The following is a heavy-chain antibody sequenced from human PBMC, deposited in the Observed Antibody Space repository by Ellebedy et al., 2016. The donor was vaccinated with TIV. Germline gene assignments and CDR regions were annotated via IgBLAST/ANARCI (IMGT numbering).Heavy chain of an antibody. CDR2: ISSSSSYI. CDR1: GFTFSSYS. CDR3: ARENWNGLASDY. D-gene: IGHD1-1*01. V-gene: IGHV3-21*06. J-gene: IGHJ4*02. Sequence: PGGSLRLSCAASGFTFSSYSMNWVRQAPGKGLEWVSSISSSSSYIYYADSVKGRFTISRDNAKNSLYLQMNSLRAEDADVYYCARENWNGLASDYWGQGTLVTVSS.